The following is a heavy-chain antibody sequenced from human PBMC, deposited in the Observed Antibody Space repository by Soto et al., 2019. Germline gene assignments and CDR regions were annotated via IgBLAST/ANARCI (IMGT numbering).Heavy chain of an antibody. D-gene: IGHD6-6*01. Sequence: GGSLRLSCAASGFTFSSYAMSWVRQAPGKGREWVSAISGSGGSTYYADSVKGRFTISRDNPKNTLYLQMNSLRAEDTAVYYCARMGSSIAARIYGMDVWGQGTTVTVS. J-gene: IGHJ6*02. CDR3: ARMGSSIAARIYGMDV. CDR2: ISGSGGST. CDR1: GFTFSSYA. V-gene: IGHV3-23*01.